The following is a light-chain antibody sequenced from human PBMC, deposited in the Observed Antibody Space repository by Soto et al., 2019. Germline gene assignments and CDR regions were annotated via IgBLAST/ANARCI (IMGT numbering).Light chain of an antibody. CDR2: VLS. V-gene: IGKV2D-29*01. J-gene: IGKJ5*01. Sequence: DVVMTRSLLSLSVTSGQPAPIPCKSSQILLPIPGKPFLFCCLPKPRQPPQHXTYVLSTRASGVPDRVSGRGSGTDFRIEISRAETSLVGNDFGMQSSQLPPTFDQGTRLEIK. CDR1: QILLPIPGKPF. CDR3: MQSSQLPPT.